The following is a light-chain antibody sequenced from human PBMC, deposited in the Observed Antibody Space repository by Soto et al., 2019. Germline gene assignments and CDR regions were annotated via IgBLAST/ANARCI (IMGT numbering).Light chain of an antibody. CDR2: AAS. J-gene: IGKJ1*01. CDR1: QSITSSS. Sequence: EIVLTQSPGTLSLSPGERATLSCRASQSITSSSLAWYQHKPGQAPSLLIHAASSRATGIPDRFSGSGSGTDFTLTISRLEPEDFAVYYCQQYGTSPRTFGQGTKVEIK. CDR3: QQYGTSPRT. V-gene: IGKV3-20*01.